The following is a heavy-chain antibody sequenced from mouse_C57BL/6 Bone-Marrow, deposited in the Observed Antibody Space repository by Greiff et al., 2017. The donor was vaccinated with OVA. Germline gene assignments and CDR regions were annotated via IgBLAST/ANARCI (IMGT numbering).Heavy chain of an antibody. CDR1: GYTFTSYW. D-gene: IGHD1-1*01. V-gene: IGHV1-5*01. J-gene: IGHJ2*01. Sequence: EVQLQQSGTVLARPGASVKMSCKTSGYTFTSYWMHWVKQRPGQGLEWIGAIYPGNSDTSYNQKFKGKAKLTAVTSASTAYMELSSLTNEDSAVYYCTRVYYGSSSYYCDYWGQGTTLTVSS. CDR3: TRVYYGSSSYYCDY. CDR2: IYPGNSDT.